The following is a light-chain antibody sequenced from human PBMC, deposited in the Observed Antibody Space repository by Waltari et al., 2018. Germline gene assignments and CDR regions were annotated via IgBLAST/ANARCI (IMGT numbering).Light chain of an antibody. CDR3: QQANSFPLA. Sequence: DMQITQSPSYVCASVGDRVTNACRASQDIHTWLAWYQQKPGKAPKLLIYGASSLQSGVPSRFSVSGSGTDFTLVISSLQPEDFATYYCQQANSFPLAFGQGTKVEMK. J-gene: IGKJ1*01. CDR2: GAS. V-gene: IGKV1D-12*01. CDR1: QDIHTW.